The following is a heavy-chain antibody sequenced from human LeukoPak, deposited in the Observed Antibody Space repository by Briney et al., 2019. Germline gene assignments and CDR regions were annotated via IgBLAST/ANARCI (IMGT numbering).Heavy chain of an antibody. CDR2: INPNSGGT. J-gene: IGHJ4*02. D-gene: IGHD2-2*01. V-gene: IGHV1-2*02. CDR1: GYTFAGYY. CDR3: VRDRRDTSTWTPDY. Sequence: ASVKVSCKASGYTFAGYYMHWVRQAPGQGLEWMGWINPNSGGTNYAQKFQGRVTMTRDTSISTAYMELSRLRSDDTAIYYCVRDRRDTSTWTPDYWGQGTLVTVSS.